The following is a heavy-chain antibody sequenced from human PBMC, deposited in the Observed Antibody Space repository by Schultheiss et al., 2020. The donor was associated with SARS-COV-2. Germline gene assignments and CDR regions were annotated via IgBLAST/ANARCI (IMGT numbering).Heavy chain of an antibody. CDR2: IYYSGST. CDR3: ARDLGSGSYAGGFDP. V-gene: IGHV4-59*12. J-gene: IGHJ5*02. Sequence: SETLSLTCTVSGGSISSYYWSWIRQPPGKGLEWIGYIYYSGSTNYNPSLKSRVTISVDTSKNQFSLKLSSVTAADTAVYYCARDLGSGSYAGGFDPWGQGTLVTVSS. CDR1: GGSISSYY. D-gene: IGHD1-26*01.